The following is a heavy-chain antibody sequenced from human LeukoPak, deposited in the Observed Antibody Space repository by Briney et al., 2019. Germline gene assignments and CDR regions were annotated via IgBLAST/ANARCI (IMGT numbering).Heavy chain of an antibody. CDR2: IYTSGST. CDR3: ARLSYLVGYSYYFDY. Sequence: PSETLSLTCTVSGGSISSYYWSWIRQPAGKGLEWIGRIYTSGSTNYNPSLKSRVTMSVDTSKNQFSLKLSSVTAADTAVYYCARLSYLVGYSYYFDYWGQGALVTVSS. V-gene: IGHV4-4*07. D-gene: IGHD2-15*01. CDR1: GGSISSYY. J-gene: IGHJ4*02.